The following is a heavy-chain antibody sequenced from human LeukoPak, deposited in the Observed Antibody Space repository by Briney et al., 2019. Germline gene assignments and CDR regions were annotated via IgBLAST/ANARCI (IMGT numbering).Heavy chain of an antibody. CDR1: GFTFGRYW. CDR2: IKEDGSVR. V-gene: IGHV3-7*01. Sequence: GGSLRLSCGASGFTFGRYWMTRVRQTPAKGLEFVANIKEDGSVRNYVDSVQGRFTISRDNAKNSLYLHMNSLRAEDTAVYYCARDPGYSSFDYWGQGTLVTVSS. D-gene: IGHD6-13*01. CDR3: ARDPGYSSFDY. J-gene: IGHJ4*02.